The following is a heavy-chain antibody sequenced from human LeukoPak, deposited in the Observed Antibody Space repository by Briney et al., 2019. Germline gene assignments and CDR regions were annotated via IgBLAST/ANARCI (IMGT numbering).Heavy chain of an antibody. V-gene: IGHV3-7*03. CDR1: GFTFSTYW. CDR2: IKQDGSEE. Sequence: PGGSLRFSCAASGFTFSTYWMNWVRQAPGKGLEWVANIKQDGSEEYYVDSVKGRFTLSRDSAKNSLYLQMNSLRAEDTAVYYCARAEWSNWYFDLWGRGTLVTVSS. J-gene: IGHJ2*01. D-gene: IGHD3-3*01. CDR3: ARAEWSNWYFDL.